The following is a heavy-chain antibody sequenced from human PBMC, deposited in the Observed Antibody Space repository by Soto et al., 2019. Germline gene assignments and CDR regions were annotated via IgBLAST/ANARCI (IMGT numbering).Heavy chain of an antibody. Sequence: QVQLVQSGAEVKKPESSVRVSCKASGGTFNSYAITWVRQAPGQGLEWMGGTIPMFGTTNYAEKFQGRVTVTADASTNXAXMXXSSLRSEDTAVYYCTRCGIRYHSIGYYLGIDGMDVWGQGTTVIVSS. CDR2: TIPMFGTT. CDR1: GGTFNSYA. CDR3: TRCGIRYHSIGYYLGIDGMDV. V-gene: IGHV1-69*12. D-gene: IGHD3-22*01. J-gene: IGHJ6*02.